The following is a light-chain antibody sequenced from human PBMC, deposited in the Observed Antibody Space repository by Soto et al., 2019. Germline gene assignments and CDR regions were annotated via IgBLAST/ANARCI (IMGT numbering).Light chain of an antibody. J-gene: IGKJ4*01. V-gene: IGKV3-15*01. Sequence: EIVMTQSPATLSVSPGERATLSCRASQSVNNKLAWYQQKPGQAPRLLIHDASTRATGIPGRFSGSGSGTEFTLTISSLQSEDFAVYYCQQYNNWPLGFGGGTKVEIK. CDR1: QSVNNK. CDR3: QQYNNWPLG. CDR2: DAS.